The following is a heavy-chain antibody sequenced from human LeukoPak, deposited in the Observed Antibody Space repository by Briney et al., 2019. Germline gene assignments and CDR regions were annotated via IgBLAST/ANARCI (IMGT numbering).Heavy chain of an antibody. Sequence: ASVKVSCKASGYTFTSYGISWVRQATGQGLEWMGWMNPNSGNTGYAQKFQGRVTMTRNTSISTAYMELSSLRSEDTAVYYCARGLGDFWSGFRLYYYGMDVWGQGTTVTVSS. CDR2: MNPNSGNT. D-gene: IGHD3-3*01. CDR3: ARGLGDFWSGFRLYYYGMDV. J-gene: IGHJ6*02. CDR1: GYTFTSYG. V-gene: IGHV1-8*02.